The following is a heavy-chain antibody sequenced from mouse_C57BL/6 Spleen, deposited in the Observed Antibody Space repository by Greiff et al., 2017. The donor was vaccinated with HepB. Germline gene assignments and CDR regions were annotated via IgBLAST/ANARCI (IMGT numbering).Heavy chain of an antibody. J-gene: IGHJ2*01. D-gene: IGHD1-1*01. Sequence: EVQLVESGAELVRPGASVKLSCTASGFNIKDDYMHWVKQRPEQGLEWIGWIDPENGDTEYASKFQGKATITADTSSNTAYLQLSSLTSEDTAVYYCTTRVNYYGSSYGYWGQGTTLTVSS. V-gene: IGHV14-4*01. CDR1: GFNIKDDY. CDR3: TTRVNYYGSSYGY. CDR2: IDPENGDT.